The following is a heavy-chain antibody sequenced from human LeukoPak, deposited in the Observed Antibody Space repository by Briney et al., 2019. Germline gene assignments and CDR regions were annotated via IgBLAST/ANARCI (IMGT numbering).Heavy chain of an antibody. Sequence: SETLSLTCTVSGGSISSGDYYWSWIRRPPGKGLEWIGYIYYSGSTYYNPSLKSRVTISVDTSKNQFSLKLSSVTAADTAVYYCARASYGDYEDGAFDIWGQGTMVTVSS. V-gene: IGHV4-30-4*01. D-gene: IGHD4-17*01. CDR2: IYYSGST. CDR3: ARASYGDYEDGAFDI. J-gene: IGHJ3*02. CDR1: GGSISSGDYY.